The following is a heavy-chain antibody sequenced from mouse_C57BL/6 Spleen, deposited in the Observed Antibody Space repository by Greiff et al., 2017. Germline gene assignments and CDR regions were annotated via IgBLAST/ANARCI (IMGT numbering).Heavy chain of an antibody. J-gene: IGHJ4*01. V-gene: IGHV1-82*01. D-gene: IGHD1-1*01. Sequence: QVQLQQSGPELVKPGASVKISCKASGYAFSSSWMNWVKQRPGKGLEWIGRIYPGDGDTNYNGKFKGKATLTADKSSSTAYMQLSSLTSEDSAVYFCARWYYGGAMDYWGQGTSVTVSS. CDR2: IYPGDGDT. CDR1: GYAFSSSW. CDR3: ARWYYGGAMDY.